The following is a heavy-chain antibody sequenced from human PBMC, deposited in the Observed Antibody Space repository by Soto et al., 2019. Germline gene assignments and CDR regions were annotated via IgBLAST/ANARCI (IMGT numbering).Heavy chain of an antibody. D-gene: IGHD4-17*01. CDR2: ISQSGST. CDR1: SGSLSGYS. J-gene: IGHJ1*01. CDR3: ARLSPGPRCFHH. Sequence: QVQLQQWGAGLLKPSETLSLTCAVYSGSLSGYSWTWIRQTPGKGLEWIGEISQSGSTNYNPSLKSRVTILVDTSKKQISLNLSSVTAAATAVYYCARLSPGPRCFHHWGQGTLVTVSS. V-gene: IGHV4-34*01.